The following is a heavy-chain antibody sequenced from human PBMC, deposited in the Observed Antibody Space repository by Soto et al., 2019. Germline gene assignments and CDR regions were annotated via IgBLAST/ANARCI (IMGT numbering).Heavy chain of an antibody. CDR2: ISYDGGNQ. D-gene: IGHD4-4*01. CDR3: ARGPLTKNSFIDH. Sequence: GGSLRLSCEASGFTFSSYPMHWVRQAPGKGLEWVTVISYDGGNQYYADSVKGRFTISRDNSKDTLYLQMHSLRSDDTAVYFCARGPLTKNSFIDHWGQGTLVTVSS. CDR1: GFTFSSYP. J-gene: IGHJ4*02. V-gene: IGHV3-30-3*01.